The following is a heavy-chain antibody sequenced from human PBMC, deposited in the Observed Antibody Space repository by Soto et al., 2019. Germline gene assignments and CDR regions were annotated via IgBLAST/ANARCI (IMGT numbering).Heavy chain of an antibody. V-gene: IGHV3-74*01. Sequence: EVQLVESGGGLVQPGGSLRLSCAASGFTFSTYWMHWVRQAPGKGLVWVSRTNEDGSTINYADSVKGRFTISRDNVKKSLNRKMNGRGAEDMVLYCGTRDRGGGGGYWGQGTLVTVSS. J-gene: IGHJ4*02. CDR3: TRDRGGGGGY. CDR1: GFTFSTYW. CDR2: TNEDGSTI. D-gene: IGHD3-16*01.